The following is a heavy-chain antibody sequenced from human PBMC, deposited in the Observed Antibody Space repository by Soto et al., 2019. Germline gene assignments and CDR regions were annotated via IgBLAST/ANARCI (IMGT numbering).Heavy chain of an antibody. CDR3: ARHPVYATGWQIDY. J-gene: IGHJ4*02. V-gene: IGHV4-39*01. CDR1: GGSISSNIYH. CDR2: IYNSGRT. Sequence: SETLSLTCTVSGGSISSNIYHWGWIRQPPGKGLEWIGRIYNSGRTYYNASLKSRVSISIDTSKNQFSLKLTSVTAADMAVYYCARHPVYATGWQIDYWGQGALVTVSS. D-gene: IGHD2-2*01.